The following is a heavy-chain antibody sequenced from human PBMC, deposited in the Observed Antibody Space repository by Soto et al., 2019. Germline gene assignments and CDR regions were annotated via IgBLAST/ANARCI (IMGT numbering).Heavy chain of an antibody. J-gene: IGHJ6*02. V-gene: IGHV3-48*02. CDR1: GFTFRSYS. Sequence: GSLRLSCAASGFTFRSYSMNWVRQAPGKGLEWVSYISSSNRTINYADSVKGRFIISRDNAKNSLYLQMHSLRDEDTAVYYCAREGWPLLQTGMDVWGQGTTVTVSS. CDR3: AREGWPLLQTGMDV. D-gene: IGHD2-15*01. CDR2: ISSSNRTI.